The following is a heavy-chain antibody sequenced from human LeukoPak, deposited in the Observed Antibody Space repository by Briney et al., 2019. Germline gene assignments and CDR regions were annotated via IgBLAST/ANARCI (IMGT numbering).Heavy chain of an antibody. CDR1: GYTFTSYY. Sequence: ASVKVSCKASGYTFTSYYMHWVRQAPGQGLEWMGIINLSDESTSYAQKFQGRVTMTRDTFTRTVYMELSSLRSEDTAMFYCAKDLTSDGYPTGPFDYWGQGTLVTVSS. CDR2: INLSDEST. V-gene: IGHV1-46*01. CDR3: AKDLTSDGYPTGPFDY. D-gene: IGHD5-24*01. J-gene: IGHJ4*02.